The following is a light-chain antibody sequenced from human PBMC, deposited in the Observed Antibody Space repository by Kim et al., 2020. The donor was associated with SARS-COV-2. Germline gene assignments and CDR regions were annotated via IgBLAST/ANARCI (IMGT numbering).Light chain of an antibody. Sequence: PGRAPILVLYRDKERPSWIPERFSLSRSGTTLTLTITGVQTEDEADYFGQSADISGISWIFGGGTQLTVL. V-gene: IGLV3-25*03. J-gene: IGLJ2*01. CDR2: RDK. CDR3: QSADISGISWI.